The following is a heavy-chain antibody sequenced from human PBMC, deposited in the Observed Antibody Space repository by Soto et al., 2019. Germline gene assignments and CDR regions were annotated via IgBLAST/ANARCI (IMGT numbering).Heavy chain of an antibody. Sequence: LSLTCTVSGGSISSGDYYMSWIHQAPGKGLEWVSYISGTGDTIYYADSVKGRFTISRDNSKNTLFLQMDSLRAEDTAVYYCASHGYKSGPYFDFRGQGTKVTVSS. CDR1: GGSISSGDYY. V-gene: IGHV3-11*01. D-gene: IGHD5-12*01. J-gene: IGHJ4*02. CDR3: ASHGYKSGPYFDF. CDR2: ISGTGDTI.